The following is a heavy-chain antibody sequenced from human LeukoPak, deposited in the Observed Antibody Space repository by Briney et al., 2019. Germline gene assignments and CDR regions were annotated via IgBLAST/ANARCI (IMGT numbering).Heavy chain of an antibody. J-gene: IGHJ3*02. CDR3: ARDRVLLDAFDI. V-gene: IGHV3-30-3*01. CDR2: ISYDGSNK. CDR1: GFTFSSYA. D-gene: IGHD3-10*01. Sequence: GGSLRLSCAASGFTFSSYAMHWVRQAPGKGLEWVAVISYDGSNKYYADSVKGRFTISRDNSKNTLYLQMNSLRAEDTAVYYCARDRVLLDAFDIWGQGTMVTVSS.